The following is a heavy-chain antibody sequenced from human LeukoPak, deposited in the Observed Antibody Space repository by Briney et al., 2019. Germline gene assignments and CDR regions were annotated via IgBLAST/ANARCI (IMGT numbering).Heavy chain of an antibody. CDR1: GGSFSGYY. CDR2: INHSGST. J-gene: IGHJ4*02. Sequence: SETLSLTCAVYGGSFSGYYWSWIRQPPGKGLEWIGEINHSGSTNYNPSLKSRVTISVDTSNNQFSLKLSSVTAADTAVYYCARRCGGDCPILFDYWGQGTLVTVSS. D-gene: IGHD2-21*02. CDR3: ARRCGGDCPILFDY. V-gene: IGHV4-34*01.